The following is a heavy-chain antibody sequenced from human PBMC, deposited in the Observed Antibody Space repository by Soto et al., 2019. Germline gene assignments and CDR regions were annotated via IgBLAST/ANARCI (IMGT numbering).Heavy chain of an antibody. V-gene: IGHV3-30*18. D-gene: IGHD6-19*01. CDR1: GFTFSSYG. J-gene: IGHJ6*02. CDR2: ISYDGSNK. Sequence: SLRLSCAAYGFTFSSYGMHWVRQAPGKGLEWVAVISYDGSNKYYADSLKGRFTISRDNSKNTLYLQMNSLRAEDTAVYYCAKDRLGLVKDYYYYYGMDVWGQGTTVTV. CDR3: AKDRLGLVKDYYYYYGMDV.